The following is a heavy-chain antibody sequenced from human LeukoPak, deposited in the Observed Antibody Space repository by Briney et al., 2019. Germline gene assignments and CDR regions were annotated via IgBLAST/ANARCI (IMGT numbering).Heavy chain of an antibody. J-gene: IGHJ4*02. CDR3: ARDGSSGSNPIPLDY. CDR2: IKQDGNEK. CDR1: GFTFSSYW. D-gene: IGHD3-22*01. V-gene: IGHV3-7*01. Sequence: GGSLRLSCAASGFTFSSYWMSWVRQAPGKGLEWVANIKQDGNEKYYVDSVKGRFTISRDNAKNPLYLQMNSLRAEDTAVYYCARDGSSGSNPIPLDYWGQGTLVTVSS.